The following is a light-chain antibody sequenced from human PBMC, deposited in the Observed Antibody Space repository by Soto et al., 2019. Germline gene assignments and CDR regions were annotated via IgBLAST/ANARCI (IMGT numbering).Light chain of an antibody. CDR3: QQYKSYPWT. V-gene: IGKV1-5*01. J-gene: IGKJ1*01. Sequence: DIQMTQSPSTLSASVGDRVTITCRASQSISSWLAWYQQKPGKAPKVLIHDASSLESGVPSRFSGSGSRTEFTLSISSLQPDDFATYHCQQYKSYPWTFGQGTKVEIK. CDR1: QSISSW. CDR2: DAS.